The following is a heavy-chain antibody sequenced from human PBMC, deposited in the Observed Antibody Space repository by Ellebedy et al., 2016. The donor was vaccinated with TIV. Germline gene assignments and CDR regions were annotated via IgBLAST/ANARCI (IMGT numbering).Heavy chain of an antibody. J-gene: IGHJ6*02. CDR3: ARLAYSSSSRDYYYGMDV. CDR2: IYYSGRT. V-gene: IGHV4-39*01. CDR1: GGSISSSSYY. D-gene: IGHD6-6*01. Sequence: SETLSLXXTVSGGSISSSSYYWGWIRQPPGKGLEWIGSIYYSGRTYYNPSLKSRVIISVDTSKNQFSLRLSSVTAADTPVYYCARLAYSSSSRDYYYGMDVWGQGTTVTVSS.